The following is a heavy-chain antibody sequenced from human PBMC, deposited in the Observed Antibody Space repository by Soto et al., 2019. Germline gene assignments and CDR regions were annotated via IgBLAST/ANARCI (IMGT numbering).Heavy chain of an antibody. CDR2: IYHSGST. D-gene: IGHD6-13*01. V-gene: IGHV4-4*02. CDR3: ARDLGLIAAAGDDYYYYYGMDV. CDR1: GGSISSSNW. Sequence: TLSLTCAVSGGSISSSNWWSWVRQPPGKGLEWIGEIYHSGSTNYNPSLKSRVTISVDKSKNQFSLKLSSVTAADTAVYYCARDLGLIAAAGDDYYYYYGMDVWGQGTTVTVSS. J-gene: IGHJ6*02.